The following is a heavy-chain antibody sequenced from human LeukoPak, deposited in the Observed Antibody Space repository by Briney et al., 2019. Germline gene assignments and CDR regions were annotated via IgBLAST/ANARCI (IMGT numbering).Heavy chain of an antibody. Sequence: ASVKVSCKVSGYIFTDYYMHWVQQAPGKGLEWMGLVDPEDGETIYAEKFLGRVTITTDTSTDTAYMELSSLRSEDTAVYYCATIPYLDLVRYWGQGTLVSVSS. J-gene: IGHJ4*02. V-gene: IGHV1-69-2*01. CDR2: VDPEDGET. D-gene: IGHD1-1*01. CDR3: ATIPYLDLVRY. CDR1: GYIFTDYY.